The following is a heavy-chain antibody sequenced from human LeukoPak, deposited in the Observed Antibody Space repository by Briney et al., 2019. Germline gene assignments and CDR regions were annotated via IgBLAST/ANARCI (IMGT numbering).Heavy chain of an antibody. J-gene: IGHJ4*02. CDR2: ISAYNGNT. CDR1: GYTFTSYG. D-gene: IGHD3-10*01. CDR3: ARFERLDYYGSGSHFDY. Sequence: GAAVKVSCKASGYTFTSYGISWVRQAPGQGLEWMGWISAYNGNTNYAQMLQGRVTMTTDTSTSTAYMELGSLRSDDTAVYYCARFERLDYYGSGSHFDYWGQGTLVTVSS. V-gene: IGHV1-18*04.